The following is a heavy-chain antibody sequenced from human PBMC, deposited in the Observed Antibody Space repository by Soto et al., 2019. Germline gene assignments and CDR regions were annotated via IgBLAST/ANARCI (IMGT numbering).Heavy chain of an antibody. CDR3: ARDSDIVLVPAAPNHAFDI. V-gene: IGHV3-30-3*01. CDR2: ISYDGSNK. CDR1: GFTFSSYA. J-gene: IGHJ3*02. Sequence: QLGGSLRLSCAASGFTFSSYAMHWVRQAPGKGLEWVAVISYDGSNKYYADSVKGRFTISRDNSKNTLYLQMNSLRAENTAVYYCARDSDIVLVPAAPNHAFDIWGQGTMVTVSS. D-gene: IGHD2-2*01.